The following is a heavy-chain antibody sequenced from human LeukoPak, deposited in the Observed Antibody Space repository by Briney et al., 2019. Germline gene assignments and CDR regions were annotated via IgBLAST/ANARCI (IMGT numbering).Heavy chain of an antibody. CDR2: IYYSGST. CDR3: ARVNYDSSGYSYYFDR. V-gene: IGHV4-59*01. Sequence: SETLSLTRSLSGGSIRSYYWSCIRQPPGKGLEGSGYIYYSGSTHYNPSLKSGVTISVDTPKNQFSLKLRSVPAADTPVYFCARVNYDSSGYSYYFDRWGQGALVTVSS. D-gene: IGHD3-22*01. CDR1: GGSIRSYY. J-gene: IGHJ4*02.